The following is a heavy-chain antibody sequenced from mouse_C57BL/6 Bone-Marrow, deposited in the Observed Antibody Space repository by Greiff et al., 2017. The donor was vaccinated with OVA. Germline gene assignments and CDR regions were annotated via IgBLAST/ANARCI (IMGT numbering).Heavy chain of an antibody. V-gene: IGHV1-26*01. D-gene: IGHD1-1*01. CDR1: GYTFTDYY. CDR2: INPNNGGT. CDR3: ARSYYYGSSMYFDV. J-gene: IGHJ1*03. Sequence: VQLQQSGPELVKPGASVKISCKASGYTFTDYYMNWVKQSHGKSLEWIGDINPNNGGTSYNQKFKGKATLTVDKSSSTAYMELRSLTSEDSAVYYCARSYYYGSSMYFDVWGTGTTVTVSS.